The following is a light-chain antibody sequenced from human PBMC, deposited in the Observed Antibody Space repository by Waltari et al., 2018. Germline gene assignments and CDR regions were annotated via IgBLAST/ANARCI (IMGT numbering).Light chain of an antibody. CDR1: QSISRY. V-gene: IGKV3-20*01. J-gene: IGKJ1*01. CDR2: DAS. Sequence: EIMLTKSPGTLSLSQGERATLSCRASQSISRYLAWYQQKPGQAPRLLIYDASSRATGIPDRFSGSGSGTDFSLTISRLEPEDFAVYYCQKYGSLPATFGQGTKVEIK. CDR3: QKYGSLPAT.